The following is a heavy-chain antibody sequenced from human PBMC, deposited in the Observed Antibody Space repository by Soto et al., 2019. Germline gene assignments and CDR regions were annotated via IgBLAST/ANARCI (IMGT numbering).Heavy chain of an antibody. CDR1: GFDFSMSG. CDR2: IWNSGSPQ. J-gene: IGHJ5*01. Sequence: QVHVVESGGGVVQPGRSLRLSCAASGFDFSMSGMHWVRXXXGKGLEWVALIWNSGSPQYYGDSVKGRFTISRDNSKXXXXXXXXXXXXXXXXXXXXXXXXQRGYSRAPFDSWGQGALVTVSS. CDR3: XXXXQRGYSRAPFDS. V-gene: IGHV3-33*01. D-gene: IGHD5-12*01.